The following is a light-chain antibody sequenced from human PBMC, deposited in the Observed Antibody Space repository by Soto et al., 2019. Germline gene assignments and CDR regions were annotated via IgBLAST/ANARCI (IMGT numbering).Light chain of an antibody. V-gene: IGKV3D-15*01. CDR1: QSVSRN. Sequence: EIVMTQSPATRSVSPGERATLSCMASQSVSRNLAWYQQKPGQAPRLLIYGASTRATGIPARFSGSGSGTEFTLTISSLQSEDFAVYYCQQYNNWPAITFGQGTRLEI. CDR2: GAS. CDR3: QQYNNWPAIT. J-gene: IGKJ5*01.